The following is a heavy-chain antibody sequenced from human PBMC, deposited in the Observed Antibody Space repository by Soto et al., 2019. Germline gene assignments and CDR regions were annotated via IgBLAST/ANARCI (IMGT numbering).Heavy chain of an antibody. Sequence: QVQLVQSGAEVKKPGAAVEVSCKASGYTFTSHYVHWVRQAPGQGLEWMGLINANSGTTSYAQKFQGRVTMTRDTSTSTVYMELSSLRFEDTAVYYCARDRKLETSAWARDYWGQGTLVTVSS. CDR3: ARDRKLETSAWARDY. D-gene: IGHD6-19*01. CDR2: INANSGTT. V-gene: IGHV1-46*03. CDR1: GYTFTSHY. J-gene: IGHJ4*02.